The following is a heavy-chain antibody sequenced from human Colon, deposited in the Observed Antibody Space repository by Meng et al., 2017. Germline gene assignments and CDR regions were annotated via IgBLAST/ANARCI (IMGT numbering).Heavy chain of an antibody. CDR1: GFTVSSNY. V-gene: IGHV3-66*02. CDR2: LYSGGSR. D-gene: IGHD3-16*01. Sequence: GGSLRLSCAASGFTVSSNYMSWVRQAPGKGLEWVSILYSGGSRYYADSVKGRFTISRDKSKNTLFLQMDSLRAEDTAVYYCARERGGVNWDAFDIWGQGTTVTVSS. J-gene: IGHJ3*02. CDR3: ARERGGVNWDAFDI.